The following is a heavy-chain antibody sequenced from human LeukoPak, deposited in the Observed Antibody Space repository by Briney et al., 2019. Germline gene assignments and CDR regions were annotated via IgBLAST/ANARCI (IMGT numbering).Heavy chain of an antibody. J-gene: IGHJ4*02. V-gene: IGHV3-33*01. CDR2: IWYDGSNK. Sequence: GGSRRLSCAASGFTFSSYGMHWVRQAPGKGLEWVAVIWYDGSNKYYADSVKGRFTISRDNSKNTLYLQMNSLRAEDTAVYYCARDSLETATTYFDYWGQGTLVTVSS. CDR1: GFTFSSYG. D-gene: IGHD5-24*01. CDR3: ARDSLETATTYFDY.